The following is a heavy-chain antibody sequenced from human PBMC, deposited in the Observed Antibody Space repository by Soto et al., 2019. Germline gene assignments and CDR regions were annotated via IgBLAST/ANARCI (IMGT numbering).Heavy chain of an antibody. Sequence: GGSLRLSCAASGFTFSSFAMHWVRQAPGKGLEWVAVISSDGSNNFYADSVKGRVTISVDTSKNQFSLRLTSVTAADTAVYYCGRPCYYDTTAYFRPADCFDIWGQGTMVTVSS. CDR1: GFTFSSFA. D-gene: IGHD3-22*01. CDR2: ISSDGSNN. CDR3: GRPCYYDTTAYFRPADCFDI. V-gene: IGHV3-30-3*01. J-gene: IGHJ3*02.